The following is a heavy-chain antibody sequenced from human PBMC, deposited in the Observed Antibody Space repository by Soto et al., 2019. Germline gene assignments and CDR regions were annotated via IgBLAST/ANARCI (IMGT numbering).Heavy chain of an antibody. CDR2: ISYDGSNK. CDR1: GFTFSSYW. Sequence: PGGSLRLSCAASGFTFSSYWMSWVRQAPGQGLEWVAVISYDGSNKYYADSVKGRFSISRDNSKNTLFLQMNSLRTEDTAIYYCARDFSSSGWYHSFDYWGHGTLVTVSS. CDR3: ARDFSSSGWYHSFDY. D-gene: IGHD6-13*01. J-gene: IGHJ4*01. V-gene: IGHV3-30*03.